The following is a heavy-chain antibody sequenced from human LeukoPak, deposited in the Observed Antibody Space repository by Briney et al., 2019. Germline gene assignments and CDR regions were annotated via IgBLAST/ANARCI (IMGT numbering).Heavy chain of an antibody. D-gene: IGHD3-22*01. V-gene: IGHV4-34*01. J-gene: IGHJ4*02. CDR1: GGSFSGYY. Sequence: PSETLSLTCAVYGGSFSGYYWSWIRQPPGQGLEWLVEMNHSGSTNYNPSLKSRVTISVDTSKNQFSLKLSSVTAADTAVYYCASWLEYFDYWGQGTLVTVSS. CDR3: ASWLEYFDY. CDR2: MNHSGST.